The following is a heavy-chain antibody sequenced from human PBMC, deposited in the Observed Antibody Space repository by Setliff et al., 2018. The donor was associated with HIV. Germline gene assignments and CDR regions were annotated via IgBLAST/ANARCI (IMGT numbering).Heavy chain of an antibody. D-gene: IGHD4-4*01. CDR3: VRDLTTIVTRKVFDI. Sequence: PGGSLRLSCAASGFTFNNYAIHWVRQAPGKGLEWVAVISYDGSYNYYADSVKGRFTISRDNSKNTLYVQMNSLRADDTGIYYCVRDLTTIVTRKVFDIWGQGTMVTVSS. V-gene: IGHV3-30*04. CDR2: ISYDGSYN. J-gene: IGHJ3*02. CDR1: GFTFNNYA.